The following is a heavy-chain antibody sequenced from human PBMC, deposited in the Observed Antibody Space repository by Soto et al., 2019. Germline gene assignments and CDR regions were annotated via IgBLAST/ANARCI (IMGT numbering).Heavy chain of an antibody. J-gene: IGHJ3*02. V-gene: IGHV4-31*03. Sequence: PSETLYLTCTVSGGSISSGGYYWSWIRQHPGKGLEWIGYIYYSGSTYYNPSPKSRVTISVDTSKNQFSLKLSSVTAADTAVYYCARGGDFWSGYYTGILHAFDIWGQGTMVTVSS. CDR2: IYYSGST. CDR3: ARGGDFWSGYYTGILHAFDI. CDR1: GGSISSGGYY. D-gene: IGHD3-3*01.